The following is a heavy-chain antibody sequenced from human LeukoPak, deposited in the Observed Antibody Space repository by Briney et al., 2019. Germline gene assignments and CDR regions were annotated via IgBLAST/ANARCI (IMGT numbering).Heavy chain of an antibody. J-gene: IGHJ3*02. CDR1: GYSVTRSG. CDR3: ARDYGDNFLPFDI. D-gene: IGHD4-23*01. Sequence: ASVKVSCKASGYSVTRSGMNWVRQAPGQGLEGMGWINTNTGNPTYAQGFTGRFVFSLDTSVSTAFLQISSLKADDTAVYFCARDYGDNFLPFDIWGQGTMITVSS. V-gene: IGHV7-4-1*02. CDR2: INTNTGNP.